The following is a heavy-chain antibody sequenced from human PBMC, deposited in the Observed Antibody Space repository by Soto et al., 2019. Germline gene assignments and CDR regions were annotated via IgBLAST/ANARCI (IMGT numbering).Heavy chain of an antibody. CDR3: ARAKIPDEYGSGSYWIDY. J-gene: IGHJ4*02. CDR1: GGSVISGSYY. Sequence: ASETLSLTCTVSGGSVISGSYYWSWIRQPPGKGLEWIGYIYYSGSTNYNPSLKSRVTISVDTSKNQFSLKLSSVTAADTAVYYCARAKIPDEYGSGSYWIDYWGQGTLVTVSS. V-gene: IGHV4-61*01. D-gene: IGHD3-10*01. CDR2: IYYSGST.